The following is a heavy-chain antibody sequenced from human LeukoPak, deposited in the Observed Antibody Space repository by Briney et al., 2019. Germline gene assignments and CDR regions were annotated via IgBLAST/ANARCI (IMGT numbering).Heavy chain of an antibody. V-gene: IGHV1-8*01. CDR2: MNPNSGNT. Sequence: GASVKVSCKASGYTFTTYDINWVRQATGQGLEWMGWMNPNSGNTGYAQKFQGRVTMTRNTSISTAYMELRSLRSDDTAVYYCARGYIPMVRGVITLDYWGQGTLVTVSS. J-gene: IGHJ4*02. CDR3: ARGYIPMVRGVITLDY. D-gene: IGHD3-10*01. CDR1: GYTFTTYD.